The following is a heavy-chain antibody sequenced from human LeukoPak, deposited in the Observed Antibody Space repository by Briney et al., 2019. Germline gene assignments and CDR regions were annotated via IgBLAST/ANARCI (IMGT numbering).Heavy chain of an antibody. V-gene: IGHV4-30-4*01. CDR1: GGSISSGDYY. D-gene: IGHD3-22*01. J-gene: IGHJ4*02. CDR3: ARGRSGGSCYLFDY. CDR2: IYYSGST. Sequence: PSETLSLTCTVSGGSISSGDYYWRWIRQPPGKGLGWIGYIYYSGSTYYNPSLKSRVTISVDTSKNQFSLKLSSVTAADTAVYYCARGRSGGSCYLFDYWGLGTLVTVSS.